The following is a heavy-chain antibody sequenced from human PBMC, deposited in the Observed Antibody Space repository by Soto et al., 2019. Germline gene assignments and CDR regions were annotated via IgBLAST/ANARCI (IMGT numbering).Heavy chain of an antibody. V-gene: IGHV4-59*08. CDR1: GGSISSYY. CDR3: ARRPPAGDLDY. Sequence: PSETLSLTCTVSGGSISSYYWNWIRQPPGKGLEWIGYIYYSGSTNYNPSLKGRVTISVDTSKNQFSLKLSSVTAADTAVYYCARRPPAGDLDYWGQGTLVTVSS. D-gene: IGHD2-2*01. CDR2: IYYSGST. J-gene: IGHJ4*02.